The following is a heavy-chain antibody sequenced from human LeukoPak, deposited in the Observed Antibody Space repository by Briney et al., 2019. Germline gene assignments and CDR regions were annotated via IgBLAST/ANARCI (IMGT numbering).Heavy chain of an antibody. Sequence: ASVKASCKASGYTFTGYYMHWVRQAPGQGLEWMGWINPNSGGTNYAQKFQGRVTMTRDTSISTAYMELSRLRSDDTAVYYCARTYPDSSGYYYDYWGQGILVTVSS. CDR2: INPNSGGT. D-gene: IGHD3-22*01. CDR1: GYTFTGYY. V-gene: IGHV1-2*02. CDR3: ARTYPDSSGYYYDY. J-gene: IGHJ4*02.